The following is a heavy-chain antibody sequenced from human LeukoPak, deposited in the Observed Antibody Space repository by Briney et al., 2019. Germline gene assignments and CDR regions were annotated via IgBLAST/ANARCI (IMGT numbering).Heavy chain of an antibody. V-gene: IGHV4-59*08. CDR2: IYYTGST. CDR1: GGSISSYY. J-gene: IGHJ4*02. Sequence: SETLPLTCTDSGGSISSYYWSWVRQPPGKGLEWMGYIYYTGSTNYNPSLKSRVTISVYTSKNQFSLRLSSVTAADTAVYYCARVANNGYYFFDYWGQGTLVTVSS. D-gene: IGHD3-22*01. CDR3: ARVANNGYYFFDY.